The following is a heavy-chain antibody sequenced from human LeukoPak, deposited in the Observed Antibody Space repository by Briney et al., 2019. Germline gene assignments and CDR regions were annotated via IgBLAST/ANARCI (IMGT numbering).Heavy chain of an antibody. CDR3: VRARVWWDIDY. CDR1: GYTFTSYY. V-gene: IGHV1-2*02. Sequence: ASVKVSCKASGYTFTSYYMHWVRQAPGQGLELIGRINPNSGATNYAQKFQGRVTMTRDSSISTAYMELSRLRSDDTAVYYCVRARVWWDIDYWGQGTLVTVSS. J-gene: IGHJ4*02. D-gene: IGHD2-21*01. CDR2: INPNSGAT.